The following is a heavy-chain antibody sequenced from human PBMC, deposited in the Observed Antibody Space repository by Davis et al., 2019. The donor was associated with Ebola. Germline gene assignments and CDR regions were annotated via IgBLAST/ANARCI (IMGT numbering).Heavy chain of an antibody. CDR1: GGSISSYY. CDR2: IYYSGST. Sequence: SETLSLTCTVSGGSISSYYWSWIRQPPGKGLEWIGAIYYSGSTSYNPSLKSRVTISVDTSKNQFSLKLSSVTAADTSVYYCARLTPGPWGQGTLVTVSS. J-gene: IGHJ5*02. V-gene: IGHV4-59*08. CDR3: ARLTPGP.